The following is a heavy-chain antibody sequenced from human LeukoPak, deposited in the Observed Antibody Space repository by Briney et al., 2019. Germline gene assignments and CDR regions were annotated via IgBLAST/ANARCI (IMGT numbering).Heavy chain of an antibody. Sequence: ASVKVSCKASGYTFTGYYMHWVRQSPGQGLEWMGWINPNSGGTNYAQKFQGRVTMTRDTSISTAYMELSRLRSDDTAVYYCARGSIVGATSGGYFDYWGQGTLVTVSS. CDR2: INPNSGGT. CDR1: GYTFTGYY. CDR3: ARGSIVGATSGGYFDY. V-gene: IGHV1-2*02. J-gene: IGHJ4*02. D-gene: IGHD1-26*01.